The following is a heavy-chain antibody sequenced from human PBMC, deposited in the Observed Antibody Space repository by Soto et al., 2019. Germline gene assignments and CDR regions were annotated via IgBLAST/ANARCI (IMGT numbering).Heavy chain of an antibody. V-gene: IGHV3-30-3*01. CDR2: ISYDGSNK. D-gene: IGHD3-22*01. Sequence: GGSLRLSCAASGFTFSSYAMHWVRQASGKGLEWVAVISYDGSNKYYADSVKGRFTISRDNSKNTLYLQMNSLRAEDTAVYYCARGLYYYDSRGYWGYWGQGTLVTVS. CDR1: GFTFSSYA. J-gene: IGHJ4*02. CDR3: ARGLYYYDSRGYWGY.